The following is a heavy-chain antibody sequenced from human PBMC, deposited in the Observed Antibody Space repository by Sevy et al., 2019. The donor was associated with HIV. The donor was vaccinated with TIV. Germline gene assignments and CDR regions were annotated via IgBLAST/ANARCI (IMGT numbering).Heavy chain of an antibody. D-gene: IGHD4-17*01. V-gene: IGHV3-48*03. CDR2: ITNSGSSI. CDR1: GLTFSSYE. J-gene: IGHJ4*02. Sequence: GGSLRLSCAASGLTFSSYEMNWIRQAPGKGLEWVSDITNSGSSIYYSDSVRGRFTISRDNAKNSLFLQMNSLRAEDTAIYYCARDLPPSATTVAHFDYWGQRTLVTVSS. CDR3: ARDLPPSATTVAHFDY.